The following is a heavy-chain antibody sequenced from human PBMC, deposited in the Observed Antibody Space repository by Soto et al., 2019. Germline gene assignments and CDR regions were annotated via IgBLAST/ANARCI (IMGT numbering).Heavy chain of an antibody. V-gene: IGHV3-30*09. CDR1: GFIFRSYA. Sequence: QIPLVESGGGVVQPGGSLRLSCLASGFIFRSYAMHWVRQAPGKGLEWVAVITYDGANGYYADSVKGRFAISRDSSKNTVYLQMNSLRAEDTAVYYCAKRGGSGRPGQYYFDYWGQGTLVTVSP. D-gene: IGHD2-15*01. CDR2: ITYDGANG. CDR3: AKRGGSGRPGQYYFDY. J-gene: IGHJ4*02.